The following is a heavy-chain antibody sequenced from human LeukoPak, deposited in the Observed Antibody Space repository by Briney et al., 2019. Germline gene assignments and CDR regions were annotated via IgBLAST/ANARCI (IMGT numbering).Heavy chain of an antibody. V-gene: IGHV3-21*01. CDR2: ISSSSSYI. CDR1: GFTFSSYS. CDR3: ARVGDGGFYYYYYMDV. D-gene: IGHD4-23*01. J-gene: IGHJ6*03. Sequence: GGSLRLSCAASGFTFSSYSMNWFRQAPGKGLEWVSSISSSSSYIYYADSVKGRFTISRDNAKNSLYLQTNSLRAEDTAVYYCARVGDGGFYYYYYMDVWGKGTTVTVSS.